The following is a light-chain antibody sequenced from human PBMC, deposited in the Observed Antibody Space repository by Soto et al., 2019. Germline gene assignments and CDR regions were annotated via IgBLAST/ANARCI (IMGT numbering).Light chain of an antibody. Sequence: EIVMTQSAATLSVSPGETATLSCRASQSVGSAVAWYQHKPGQAPRLLIVGASIRATGVPGRFSGGGSGTEFTLTISILQSEDFAVYYCQQYKNWPPLTFGGGTTVEIK. CDR2: GAS. J-gene: IGKJ4*01. CDR3: QQYKNWPPLT. CDR1: QSVGSA. V-gene: IGKV3D-15*03.